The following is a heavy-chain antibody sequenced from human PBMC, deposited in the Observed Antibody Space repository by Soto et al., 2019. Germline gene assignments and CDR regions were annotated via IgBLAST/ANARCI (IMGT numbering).Heavy chain of an antibody. CDR3: ARKQPYSSSWYAAMAV. Sequence: QVQLVQSGAEVKKPGSSVKVSCKASGGTFSSYAISWVRQAPGQGLEWMGGIIPIFGTANYAQKFQGRVTITAEESTTTAYVELSSLRSEDTAVHYCARKQPYSSSWYAAMAVWGQGTTFTVSS. CDR1: GGTFSSYA. J-gene: IGHJ6*02. V-gene: IGHV1-69*12. D-gene: IGHD6-13*01. CDR2: IIPIFGTA.